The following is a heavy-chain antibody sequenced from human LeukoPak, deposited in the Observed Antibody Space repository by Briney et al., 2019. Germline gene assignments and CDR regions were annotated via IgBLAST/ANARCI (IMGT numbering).Heavy chain of an antibody. CDR3: TTYRSSDILTGYYMGTLFDY. CDR2: IKSKTDGGTT. CDR1: GFTFSNAW. J-gene: IGHJ4*02. D-gene: IGHD3-9*01. V-gene: IGHV3-15*01. Sequence: GGSLRLSCAASGFTFSNAWMSWVRQAPGKGLEWVGRIKSKTDGGTTDYAAPVKGRFTISRDDSKNTLYLQMNSLKTEDTAVYYCTTYRSSDILTGYYMGTLFDYWGQGTLVTVSS.